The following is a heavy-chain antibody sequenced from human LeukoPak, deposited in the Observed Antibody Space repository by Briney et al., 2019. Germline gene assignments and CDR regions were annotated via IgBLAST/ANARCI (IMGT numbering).Heavy chain of an antibody. CDR2: IYSGGST. J-gene: IGHJ2*01. CDR3: ARESTSWYSDL. D-gene: IGHD2-2*01. Sequence: GGSLRLSCAASGFTFSSYAMSWVRQAPGKGLEWISVIYSGGSTYYADSVKGRFTISRDNSKNTLYLQMNSLRAEDTAVYYCARESTSWYSDLWGRGTLVTVSS. CDR1: GFTFSSYA. V-gene: IGHV3-53*01.